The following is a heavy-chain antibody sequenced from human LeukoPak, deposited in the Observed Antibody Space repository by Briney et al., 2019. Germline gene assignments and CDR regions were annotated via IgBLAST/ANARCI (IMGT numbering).Heavy chain of an antibody. CDR2: IKQDGSEK. CDR1: GFTFSSYW. D-gene: IGHD1-1*01. Sequence: GGSLRLPCAASGFTFSSYWMSWVRQAPGKGLEWVANIKQDGSEKYYVDSVKGRFTISRDNAKNSLYLQMNSLRAEDTAVYYCARDGKVPSNWFDPWGQGTLVTVSS. CDR3: ARDGKVPSNWFDP. V-gene: IGHV3-7*03. J-gene: IGHJ5*02.